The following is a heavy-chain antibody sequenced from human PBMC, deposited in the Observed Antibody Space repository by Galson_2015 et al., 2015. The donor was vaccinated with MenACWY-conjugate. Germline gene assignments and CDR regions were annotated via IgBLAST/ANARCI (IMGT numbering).Heavy chain of an antibody. V-gene: IGHV3-74*01. Sequence: SLRLSCATSGFTFSTYWMHWVRQAPGKGLVWVSCINSDGRSTSYADSVKGRFTISRDNAENTLYLQMNSLRAEDTAVYYCARLGGNYRTTSHFDYWGQGTLVTVSS. CDR2: INSDGRST. CDR1: GFTFSTYW. J-gene: IGHJ4*02. D-gene: IGHD1-26*01. CDR3: ARLGGNYRTTSHFDY.